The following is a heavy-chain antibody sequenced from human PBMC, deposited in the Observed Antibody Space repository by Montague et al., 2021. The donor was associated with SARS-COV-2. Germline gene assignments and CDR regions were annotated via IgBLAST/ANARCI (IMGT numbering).Heavy chain of an antibody. CDR2: ISSSSSYI. Sequence: SLRLSCAASGLTFSSYSMNWVRQAPGKGLEWVSSISSSSSYIYYADSVKGRFTISRDNAKNSLYLQMNSLRAEDTAVYYCASDRGELHAADYWGQGTLVTVSS. J-gene: IGHJ4*02. D-gene: IGHD1-26*01. V-gene: IGHV3-21*01. CDR1: GLTFSSYS. CDR3: ASDRGELHAADY.